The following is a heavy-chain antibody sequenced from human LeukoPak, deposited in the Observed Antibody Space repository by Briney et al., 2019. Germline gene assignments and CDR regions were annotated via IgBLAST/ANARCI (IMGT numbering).Heavy chain of an antibody. J-gene: IGHJ6*02. V-gene: IGHV1-8*01. D-gene: IGHD2-2*01. Sequence: AASVKVSCKASGYTFTSYDINWVRQATGQELEWMGWMNPNSGNTGYAQKFQGRVTMTRNTSISTAYMELSSLRSEDTAVYYCARGRVVVVPAATLYYYYGMDVWGQGTTVTVSS. CDR3: ARGRVVVVPAATLYYYYGMDV. CDR1: GYTFTSYD. CDR2: MNPNSGNT.